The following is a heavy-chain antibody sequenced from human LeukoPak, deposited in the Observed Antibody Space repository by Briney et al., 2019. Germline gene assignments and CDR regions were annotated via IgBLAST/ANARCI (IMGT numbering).Heavy chain of an antibody. D-gene: IGHD3-16*01. CDR3: AKASWVSSTDAVR. CDR2: IRGNRET. CDR1: GLSFSSFA. Sequence: GWSLRLSCAASGLSFSSFAMSWVRQGPARGLERVSSIRGNRETFYADSVKGRFTLSSDSSRNTVYFQLNNLRVEDTAIYYCAKASWVSSTDAVRWGQGTLVTVSS. J-gene: IGHJ4*02. V-gene: IGHV3-23*01.